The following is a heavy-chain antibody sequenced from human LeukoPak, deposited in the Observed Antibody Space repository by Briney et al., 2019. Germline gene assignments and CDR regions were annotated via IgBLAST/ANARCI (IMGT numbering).Heavy chain of an antibody. CDR1: GGSISSYY. Sequence: SETLSLTCSVSGGSISSYYWNWIRQTPGKGLEWIGYIYYSGRTNYNPSLKSRVTISVDTSKSQFSLKLSSVTAADTAVYYCARDPFLGIVVDDAFDIWGQGTMVTVSS. J-gene: IGHJ3*02. D-gene: IGHD3-22*01. CDR2: IYYSGRT. CDR3: ARDPFLGIVVDDAFDI. V-gene: IGHV4-59*12.